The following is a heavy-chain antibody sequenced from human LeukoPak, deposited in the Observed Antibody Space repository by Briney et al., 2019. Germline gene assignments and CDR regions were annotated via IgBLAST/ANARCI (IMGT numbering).Heavy chain of an antibody. V-gene: IGHV3-21*01. CDR2: ISSSSSYI. CDR3: ARGPYYDSSGYYGAYFDY. CDR1: GFTFSSYS. Sequence: AGGSLRLSCAASGFTFSSYSMNWVRQAPGKGLEWVSSISSSSSYIYYADSVKGRFTISRDNAKNSLYLQMNSLRAEDTAVYYCARGPYYDSSGYYGAYFDYWGQGTLVTVSS. J-gene: IGHJ4*02. D-gene: IGHD3-22*01.